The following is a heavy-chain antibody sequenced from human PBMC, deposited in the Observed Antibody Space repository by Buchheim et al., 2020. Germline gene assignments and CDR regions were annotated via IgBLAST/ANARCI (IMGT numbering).Heavy chain of an antibody. CDR3: ARLCTALLWFGELLGWFDP. J-gene: IGHJ5*02. CDR1: GGSISSSSYY. D-gene: IGHD3-10*01. CDR2: IYYSGST. V-gene: IGHV4-39*01. Sequence: QLQLQESGPGLVKPSETLSLTCTVSGGSISSSSYYWGWIRQPPGKGLEWIGSIYYSGSTYYNPSLKSRVTISVDTSKNQFSLKLSSVTAADTAVYYCARLCTALLWFGELLGWFDPWGQGTL.